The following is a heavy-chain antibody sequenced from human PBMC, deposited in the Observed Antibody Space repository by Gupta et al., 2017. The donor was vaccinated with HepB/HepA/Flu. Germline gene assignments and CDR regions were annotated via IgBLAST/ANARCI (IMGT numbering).Heavy chain of an antibody. Sequence: EVQLVDSGGGFVQPGGSLSLSCESSGFTFSNYWMTWVRQAPGKRLELVANIKHDGSETNNGDSEKGRFSISRDNAKKSLYLQMNSLRVENTAIYHCAKHRSSRYTSANNYGYMDLWGKGTTVVVSS. D-gene: IGHD2-2*02. V-gene: IGHV3-7*01. CDR2: IKHDGSET. CDR1: GFTFSNYW. J-gene: IGHJ6*03. CDR3: AKHRSSRYTSANNYGYMDL.